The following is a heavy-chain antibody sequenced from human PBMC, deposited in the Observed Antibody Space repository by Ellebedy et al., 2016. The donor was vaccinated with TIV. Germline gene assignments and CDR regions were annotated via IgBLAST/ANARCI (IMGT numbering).Heavy chain of an antibody. D-gene: IGHD5-24*01. CDR2: IGGSGDHA. Sequence: GGSLRLXXAGSGFSFSGNTLTWVRQTPRKGLEYVAAIGGSGDHAYYAGSVKGRFTISRDNSMNTVSLHMEGLRVDDSALYYCAKEHDNGYSPLGNWGQGAQVTVSS. V-gene: IGHV3-23*01. CDR1: GFSFSGNT. CDR3: AKEHDNGYSPLGN. J-gene: IGHJ4*02.